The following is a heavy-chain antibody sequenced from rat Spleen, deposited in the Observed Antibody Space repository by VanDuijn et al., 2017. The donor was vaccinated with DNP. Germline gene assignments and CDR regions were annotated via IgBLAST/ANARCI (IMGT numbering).Heavy chain of an antibody. CDR2: ITYDGSST. CDR1: GFTFSDYY. Sequence: EVQLVESGGGLVQPGGSLTLSCAASGFTFSDYYMAWVRQAPTKGLEWVATITYDGSSTYYGDSVKGRFTISRDDAKSTLYLQMDSLRSEDTATYYCTTDFERGYWGQGVMVTVSS. D-gene: IGHD1-11*01. J-gene: IGHJ2*01. CDR3: TTDFERGY. V-gene: IGHV5-20*01.